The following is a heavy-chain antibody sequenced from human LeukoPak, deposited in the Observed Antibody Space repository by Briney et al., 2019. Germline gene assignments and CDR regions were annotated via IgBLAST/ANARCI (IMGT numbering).Heavy chain of an antibody. V-gene: IGHV3-48*04. J-gene: IGHJ4*02. D-gene: IGHD3-3*01. Sequence: PGGSLRLSCAASGFTFSSYWMSWVRQAPGKGLEWVSYISSSGSTIYYADSVKGRFTISRDNAKNSLYLQMNSLRAEDTAVYYCARAIVYYDFWSGPLNFDYWGQGTLVTVSS. CDR3: ARAIVYYDFWSGPLNFDY. CDR2: ISSSGSTI. CDR1: GFTFSSYW.